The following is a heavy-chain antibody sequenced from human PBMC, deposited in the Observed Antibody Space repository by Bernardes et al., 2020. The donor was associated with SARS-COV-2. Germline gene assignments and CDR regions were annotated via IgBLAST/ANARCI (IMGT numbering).Heavy chain of an antibody. CDR3: ARGGVPYDSSVFAI. CDR2: IYYRGST. J-gene: IGHJ3*02. D-gene: IGHD3-22*01. V-gene: IGHV4-38-2*01. Sequence: SESLSLTCVVSGYSISSVYYWGCFLQPPGKGLEWIGYIYYRGSTNYNPSLKGRVTISIDTSKNQFSLKLSSVTAADTAVYYCARGGVPYDSSVFAIWGQGTLVTVSS. CDR1: GYSISSVYY.